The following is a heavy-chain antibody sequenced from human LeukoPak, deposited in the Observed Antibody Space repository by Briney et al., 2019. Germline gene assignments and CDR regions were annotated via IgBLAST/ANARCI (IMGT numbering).Heavy chain of an antibody. CDR2: ISGRGGST. CDR1: AFTFSSYV. J-gene: IGHJ4*02. CDR3: AKGSRGDYGSGGYPYLDY. Sequence: PGGSLRLSCAASAFTFSSYVMSWVRQAPGKGLEWVSAISGRGGSTYYAESVKGRFTISRDNPKDTLNLQMNSLTAENTAVYYCAKGSRGDYGSGGYPYLDYWGQGTLVTVSS. V-gene: IGHV3-23*01. D-gene: IGHD3-22*01.